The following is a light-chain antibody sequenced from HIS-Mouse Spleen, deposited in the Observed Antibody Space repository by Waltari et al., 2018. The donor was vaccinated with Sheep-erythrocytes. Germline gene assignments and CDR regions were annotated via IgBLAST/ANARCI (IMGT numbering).Light chain of an antibody. CDR1: SSNIGKNY. Sequence: QSVLTQPPSVSAAPGQKVTISCSGSSSNIGKNYVSWYQQLPGTAPKLLIYDNNKRPSGIPDRLPGSKSGTSATLGITGLQTGDEADYYCGTWDSSLSAWVFGGGTKLTVL. V-gene: IGLV1-51*01. J-gene: IGLJ3*02. CDR2: DNN. CDR3: GTWDSSLSAWV.